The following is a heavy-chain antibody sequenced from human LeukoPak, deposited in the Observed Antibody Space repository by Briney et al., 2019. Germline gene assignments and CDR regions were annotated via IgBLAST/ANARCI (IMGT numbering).Heavy chain of an antibody. D-gene: IGHD5-18*01. CDR1: GGSISSYY. V-gene: IGHV4-59*01. Sequence: SETLSLTCTVSGGSISSYYWSWIRQPPGKGLEWIGYIYYSGYTNYNPSLQSRVTISVDPSKNQFSLKLSSVTAADTAVYYCASQRGHSYDIDNWGQGTLVTVSS. CDR2: IYYSGYT. J-gene: IGHJ4*02. CDR3: ASQRGHSYDIDN.